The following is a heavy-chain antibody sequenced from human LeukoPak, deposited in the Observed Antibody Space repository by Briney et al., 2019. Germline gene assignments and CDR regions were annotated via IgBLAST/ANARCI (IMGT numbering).Heavy chain of an antibody. V-gene: IGHV4-61*01. D-gene: IGHD3-22*01. CDR1: GGSVSSGSYY. CDR2: IYYSGST. Sequence: SETLSLTCTVSGGSVSSGSYYWSWIRQPPGKGLEWIGYIYYSGSTNYNPSLKSRVTISVDTSKNQFSLKLSSVTAADTAVYYCARDGYYDSSGYYRWGQGTLVTVSS. J-gene: IGHJ4*02. CDR3: ARDGYYDSSGYYR.